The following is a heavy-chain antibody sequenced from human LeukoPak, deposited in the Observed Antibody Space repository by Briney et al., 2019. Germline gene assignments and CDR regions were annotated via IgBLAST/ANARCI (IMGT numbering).Heavy chain of an antibody. D-gene: IGHD3-22*01. CDR1: GFIFSGSA. Sequence: GGSLRLSCAASGFIFSGSAMHWVRQMPGKGLEWMGIIYPGDSDIRYSPSFQGQVTISADKSISTAYLQWSSLKASDTAMYYCARESDYDSSGYYSWFDYWGQGTLVTVSS. CDR3: ARESDYDSSGYYSWFDY. V-gene: IGHV5-51*01. CDR2: IYPGDSDI. J-gene: IGHJ4*02.